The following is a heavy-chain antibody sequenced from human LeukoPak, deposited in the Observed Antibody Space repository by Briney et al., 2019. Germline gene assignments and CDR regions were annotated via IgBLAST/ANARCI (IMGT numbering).Heavy chain of an antibody. CDR1: GFTFSAYG. D-gene: IGHD4-17*01. CDR3: ARGDYDYYFDY. Sequence: GGSLRLSCAASGFTFSAYGMHWVRQAPVKGLEWVAFIRYDGSNKYYPDSVRGRFTVSRDNSKNSLYLQMNSLRAEDTAVYYCARGDYDYYFDYWGQGTLVTVSS. V-gene: IGHV3-30*02. CDR2: IRYDGSNK. J-gene: IGHJ4*02.